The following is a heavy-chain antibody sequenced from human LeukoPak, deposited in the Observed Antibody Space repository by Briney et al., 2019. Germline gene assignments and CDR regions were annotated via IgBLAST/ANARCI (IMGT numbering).Heavy chain of an antibody. Sequence: GGSLRLSCAASGFTFNSYWMSWVRQAPGKGLEWVANIKQDGTETYSVDSVKGQFTISRDNAKNSLYLQMNSLRVDDTAVYYCARVRVGAFDYWGQGTLVTVSS. V-gene: IGHV3-7*01. J-gene: IGHJ4*02. D-gene: IGHD1-26*01. CDR1: GFTFNSYW. CDR2: IKQDGTET. CDR3: ARVRVGAFDY.